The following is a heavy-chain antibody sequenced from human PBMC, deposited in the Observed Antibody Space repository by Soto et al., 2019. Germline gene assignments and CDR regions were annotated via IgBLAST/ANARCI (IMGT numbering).Heavy chain of an antibody. J-gene: IGHJ4*02. V-gene: IGHV3-33*01. CDR1: GFTFSSYG. D-gene: IGHD1-20*01. Sequence: QVQLVESGGGVVQPGRSLRLSCAASGFTFSSYGMHWVRQAPGKGLEWVAVIWYDGSNKYYADSVKGRFTISRDNSKNTLYLQMNSLRAEDTAVYYCARVGAAYTWNAPFDYWGQGTLVTVSS. CDR3: ARVGAAYTWNAPFDY. CDR2: IWYDGSNK.